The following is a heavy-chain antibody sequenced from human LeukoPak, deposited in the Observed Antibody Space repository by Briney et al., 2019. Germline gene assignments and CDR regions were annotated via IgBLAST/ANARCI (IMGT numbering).Heavy chain of an antibody. CDR2: IYYSGST. V-gene: IGHV4-59*01. J-gene: IGHJ6*02. CDR1: GGSISSYY. CDR3: ARVPARGIAARPRGMDV. D-gene: IGHD6-6*01. Sequence: SETLSLTCTVSGGSISSYYWSWIRQPPGKGLEWIGYIYYSGSTNYNPSLKSRVTISVDTSKNQFSLELSSVTAADTAVYYCARVPARGIAARPRGMDVWGQGTTVTVSS.